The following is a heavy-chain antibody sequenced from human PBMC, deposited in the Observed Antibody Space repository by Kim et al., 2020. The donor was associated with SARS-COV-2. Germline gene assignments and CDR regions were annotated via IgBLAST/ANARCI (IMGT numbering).Heavy chain of an antibody. CDR3: ARVPPLQTAAGTPKAPPAELDSYYYYGMDV. CDR2: IYHSGST. CDR1: GYSISSGYY. J-gene: IGHJ6*02. D-gene: IGHD6-13*01. Sequence: SETLSLTCTVSGYSISSGYYWGWIRQPPGKGLEWIGSIYHSGSTYYNPSLKSRVTISVDTSKNQFSLKLSSVTAADTAVYYCARVPPLQTAAGTPKAPPAELDSYYYYGMDVWGQGTTVTVS. V-gene: IGHV4-38-2*02.